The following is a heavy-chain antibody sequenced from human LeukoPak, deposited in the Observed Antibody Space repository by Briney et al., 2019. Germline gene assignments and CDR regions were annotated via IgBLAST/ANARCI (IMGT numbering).Heavy chain of an antibody. J-gene: IGHJ4*02. CDR2: ISSSGSTI. CDR1: GFTFSDYY. CDR3: ARDFTWHLDY. Sequence: GGSLRLACAASGFTFSDYYMSWIRQAPGKGLEWVSYISSSGSTISYADSVKGRFTISRDNAKNSLYLQMNSLRVEDTAVYYCARDFTWHLDYWGQGTLVTVSS. V-gene: IGHV3-11*01.